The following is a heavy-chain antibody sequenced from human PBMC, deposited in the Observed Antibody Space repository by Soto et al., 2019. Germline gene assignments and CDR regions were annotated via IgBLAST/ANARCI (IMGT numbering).Heavy chain of an antibody. Sequence: QVQLVQSGAEVKKPGASVKVSCKASGYTFSTYGISWVRQAPGQGLEWMGWISVYNGNTKYAQKLQGRVTMTADTSTSTAYMELRSLRSDDTAVYYCARSPNYYSYMDVWGKGTTVTVSS. V-gene: IGHV1-18*01. CDR1: GYTFSTYG. CDR3: ARSPNYYSYMDV. CDR2: ISVYNGNT. J-gene: IGHJ6*03.